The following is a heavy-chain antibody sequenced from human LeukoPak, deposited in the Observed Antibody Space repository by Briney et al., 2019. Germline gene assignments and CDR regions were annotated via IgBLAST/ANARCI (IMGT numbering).Heavy chain of an antibody. Sequence: SESLSLTCTVSGGSISRGGHYWRWIRQHPEKGLGWIGYIYHSGSTFYNPSLKSRVTFSVDTSENQFSMKLKSVNAADTAVYYCARDAGEYLGGTNGHYYDVWGQGTLVTVSS. D-gene: IGHD2/OR15-2a*01. CDR2: IYHSGST. CDR3: ARDAGEYLGGTNGHYYDV. J-gene: IGHJ4*02. CDR1: GGSISRGGHY. V-gene: IGHV4-31*03.